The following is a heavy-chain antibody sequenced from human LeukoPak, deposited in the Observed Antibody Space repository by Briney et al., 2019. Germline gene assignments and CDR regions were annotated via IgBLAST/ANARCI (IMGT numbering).Heavy chain of an antibody. CDR1: GGSVSGYY. CDR3: ATLSRNYDFWSSYP. J-gene: IGHJ5*02. Sequence: SETLSLTCVVSGGSVSGYYWGWIRQPPGRGLEWIGYVYYSGSTNYNPSFKSRVTISLDTSKNQFSLKLSSVTAADTAVYYCATLSRNYDFWSSYPWGQGTLVTVSS. CDR2: VYYSGST. D-gene: IGHD3-3*01. V-gene: IGHV4-59*02.